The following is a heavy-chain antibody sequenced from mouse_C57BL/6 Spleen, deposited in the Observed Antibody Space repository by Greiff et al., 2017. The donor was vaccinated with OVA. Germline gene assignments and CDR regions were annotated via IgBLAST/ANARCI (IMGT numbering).Heavy chain of an antibody. CDR1: GFTFSSYA. J-gene: IGHJ1*03. V-gene: IGHV5-9-1*02. D-gene: IGHD2-1*01. CDR3: TREGGYGNYRYFDV. Sequence: DVKLVESGEGLVKPGGSLKLSCAASGFTFSSYAMSWVRQTPEKRLEWVAYISSGGDYIYYADTVKGRFTISRDNARNTLYLQMSSRKSEDTAMYYCTREGGYGNYRYFDVWGTGTTVTVSS. CDR2: ISSGGDYI.